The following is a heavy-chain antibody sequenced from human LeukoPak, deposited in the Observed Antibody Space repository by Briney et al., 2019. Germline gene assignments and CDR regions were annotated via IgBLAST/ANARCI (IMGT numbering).Heavy chain of an antibody. V-gene: IGHV3-23*01. J-gene: IGHJ4*02. D-gene: IGHD2-2*01. CDR2: ISGSGGST. Sequence: GGSLRLSCAASGFTFSSYAMSWVRQAPGKGLEWVSAISGSGGSTYYADSVKGRFTISRDNSKNTLFLQMNSLRAEDTAVYYCAKARIHYCGSTSCYFDYWGQGTLVTVSS. CDR1: GFTFSSYA. CDR3: AKARIHYCGSTSCYFDY.